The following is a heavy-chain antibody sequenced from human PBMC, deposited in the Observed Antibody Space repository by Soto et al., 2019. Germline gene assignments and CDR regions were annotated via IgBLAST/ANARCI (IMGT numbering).Heavy chain of an antibody. CDR3: ARGLKDSSSWYGDYYYGMDV. V-gene: IGHV4-34*01. D-gene: IGHD6-13*01. CDR1: GGSFSGYY. CDR2: INHSGST. Sequence: TLSLTCAVYGGSFSGYYWSWIRQPPGKGLGWIGEINHSGSTNYNPSLKSRVTISVDTSKNQFSLKRSSVNAADTAVYYCARGLKDSSSWYGDYYYGMDVWGQGTTVTVSS. J-gene: IGHJ6*02.